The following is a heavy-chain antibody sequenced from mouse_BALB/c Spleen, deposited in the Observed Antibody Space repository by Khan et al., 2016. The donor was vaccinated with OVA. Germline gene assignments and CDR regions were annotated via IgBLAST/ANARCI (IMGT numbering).Heavy chain of an antibody. J-gene: IGHJ4*01. V-gene: IGHV2-6-5*01. Sequence: QVQLQQSGPGLVTPSQSLSITCTVSGFSLTDYGVSWIRQPPGKGLEWLGVIWGGGSTSYSSALKSRLSISKDNSKSQVFLQMNSLQTDDTAMYYCAKGVWSYYFALDYWGQGTSVTVSS. CDR1: GFSLTDYG. CDR3: AKGVWSYYFALDY. CDR2: IWGGGST. D-gene: IGHD2-10*02.